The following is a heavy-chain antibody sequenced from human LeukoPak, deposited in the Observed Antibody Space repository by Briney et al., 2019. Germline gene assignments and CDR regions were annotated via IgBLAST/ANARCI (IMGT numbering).Heavy chain of an antibody. CDR2: LYHSRNT. J-gene: IGHJ6*03. Sequence: SETLSLTCTVSGVSISAYYWSWIRQPPGKGLEWIGHLYHSRNTNYNPSLKSRVTISVDTSKNQFSLRLRSVTAADTAVYYCTSLRRDPSYYYYMDVWGTGTTVTVSS. CDR3: TSLRRDPSYYYYMDV. D-gene: IGHD1-14*01. V-gene: IGHV4-59*01. CDR1: GVSISAYY.